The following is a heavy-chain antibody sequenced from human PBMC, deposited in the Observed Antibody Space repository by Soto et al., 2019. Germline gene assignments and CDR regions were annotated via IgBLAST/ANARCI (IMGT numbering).Heavy chain of an antibody. V-gene: IGHV4-31*03. CDR3: AREDYSYYYYYGMDV. D-gene: IGHD4-4*01. CDR1: GGSISSGGYY. CDR2: IYYSGST. Sequence: SETLSLTCTVSGGSISSGGYYWSWIRQHPGKGLEWIGYIYYSGSTYYNPSLKSRVTISVDTSKNQFSLKLSSVTAADTAVCYCAREDYSYYYYYGMDVWGQGTTVTVS. J-gene: IGHJ6*02.